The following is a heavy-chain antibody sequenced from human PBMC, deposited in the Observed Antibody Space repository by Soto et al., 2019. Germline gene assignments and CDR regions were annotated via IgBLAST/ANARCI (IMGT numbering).Heavy chain of an antibody. CDR1: GGSISSYY. CDR3: ARGARGYSGYGLDY. V-gene: IGHV4-59*01. J-gene: IGHJ4*02. Sequence: PSETLSLTCTVSGGSISSYYWSWIRQPPGKGLEWIGYIYYSGSTNYNPSLKSRVTISVDTSKNQFSLKLSSVTAADTAVYYCARGARGYSGYGLDYWGQGTLVTVSS. D-gene: IGHD5-12*01. CDR2: IYYSGST.